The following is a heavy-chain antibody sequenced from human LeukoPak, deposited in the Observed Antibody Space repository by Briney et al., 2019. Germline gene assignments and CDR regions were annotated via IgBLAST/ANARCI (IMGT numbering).Heavy chain of an antibody. Sequence: GGPLRLSCAASGFTFSSSAMHWVRQAPGKGLEFFSAISSNGGSTYYANSVKGRFTISRDNSKNTLYLQMGSLRAEDMAVYYCARSSSKNYYYYAMDVWGQGTTVTVSS. CDR1: GFTFSSSA. V-gene: IGHV3-64*01. CDR2: ISSNGGST. J-gene: IGHJ6*02. CDR3: ARSSSKNYYYYAMDV.